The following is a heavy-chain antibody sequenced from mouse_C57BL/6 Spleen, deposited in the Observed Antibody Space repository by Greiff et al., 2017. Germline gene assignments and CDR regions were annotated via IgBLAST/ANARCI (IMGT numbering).Heavy chain of an antibody. J-gene: IGHJ3*01. CDR1: GYTFTSYW. CDR3: ARRGGASSPPFAY. CDR2: IDPSDSET. Sequence: QVQLQQPGAELVRLGPPVKLSCKVSGYTFTSYWMHWVKQRPIQGLEWIGNIDPSDSETHYNQKFKDKATLTVDKSSSTAYMQLSSLTSEDSAVYYCARRGGASSPPFAYWGQGTLVTVSA. D-gene: IGHD1-1*01. V-gene: IGHV1-52*01.